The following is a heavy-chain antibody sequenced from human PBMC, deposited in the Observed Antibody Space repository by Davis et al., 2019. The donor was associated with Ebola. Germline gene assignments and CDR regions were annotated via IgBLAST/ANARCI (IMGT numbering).Heavy chain of an antibody. V-gene: IGHV3-53*01. CDR2: LYSSGST. CDR1: GFTVSSNY. D-gene: IGHD6-19*01. J-gene: IGHJ6*04. Sequence: GGSLRLSCAASGFTVSSNYMIWVRQAPGKGLEWVSLLYSSGSTFYADSVKGRFIISRDNYQNTLYLQMNSLRAEDTAVYFCARDPSGGSGWSVGYYGMDVWGKGTTVTVSS. CDR3: ARDPSGGSGWSVGYYGMDV.